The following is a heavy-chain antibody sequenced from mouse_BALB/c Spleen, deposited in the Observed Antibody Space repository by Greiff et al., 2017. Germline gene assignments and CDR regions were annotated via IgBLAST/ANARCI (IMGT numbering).Heavy chain of an antibody. J-gene: IGHJ4*01. CDR3: TRDRLPERGLYAMDY. CDR2: ISSGGSYT. Sequence: EVQVEESGGGLVKPGGSLKLSCAASGFTFSSYTMSWVRQTPEKRLEWVATISSGGSYTYYPASVKGRVTISRDNAKNTLYLQMSSLKSEDTAMYKCTRDRLPERGLYAMDYWGQGTTVTVSS. V-gene: IGHV5-6-4*01. D-gene: IGHD5-5*01. CDR1: GFTFSSYT.